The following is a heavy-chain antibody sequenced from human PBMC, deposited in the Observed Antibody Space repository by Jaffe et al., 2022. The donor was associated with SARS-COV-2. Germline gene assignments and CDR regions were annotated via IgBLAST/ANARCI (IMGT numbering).Heavy chain of an antibody. Sequence: QVQLQESGPGLVKPSQTLSLTCTVSGGSISSGSYYWSWIRQPAGKGLEWIGRIYTSGSTNYNPSLKSRVTISVDTSKNQFSLKLSSVTAADTAVYYCARGNDAAIVLDPWGQGTLVTVSS. J-gene: IGHJ5*02. CDR3: ARGNDAAIVLDP. V-gene: IGHV4-61*02. CDR2: IYTSGST. D-gene: IGHD2-2*02. CDR1: GGSISSGSYY.